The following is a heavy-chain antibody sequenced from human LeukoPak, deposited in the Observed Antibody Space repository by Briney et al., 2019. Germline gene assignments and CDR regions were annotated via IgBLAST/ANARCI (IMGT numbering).Heavy chain of an antibody. CDR3: ARMKYYYGSGSYFWFDP. Sequence: ASVKVSCKASGYTFTSYDINWVRQATGQGLEWMGWMNPNSGNTGYVQKFQGRVTMTRNTSISTAYMELSSLRSEDTAVYYCARMKYYYGSGSYFWFDPWGQGTLVTVSS. J-gene: IGHJ5*02. D-gene: IGHD3-10*01. CDR2: MNPNSGNT. CDR1: GYTFTSYD. V-gene: IGHV1-8*01.